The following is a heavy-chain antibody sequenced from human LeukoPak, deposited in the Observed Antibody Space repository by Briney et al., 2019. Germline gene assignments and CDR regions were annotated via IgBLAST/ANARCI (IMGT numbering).Heavy chain of an antibody. D-gene: IGHD3-16*02. Sequence: GGSLRLSCAASGFTFSTYVMHWVRQAPGKGLEYLAVIGSDGVNTYYAKSVRGRFTISRDNSKNTLYLQVGSLRAEDTAVYYCARDSPRAFGGFLGHFDYWGQGTLVTVSS. V-gene: IGHV3-64*01. CDR1: GFTFSTYV. CDR2: IGSDGVNT. J-gene: IGHJ4*02. CDR3: ARDSPRAFGGFLGHFDY.